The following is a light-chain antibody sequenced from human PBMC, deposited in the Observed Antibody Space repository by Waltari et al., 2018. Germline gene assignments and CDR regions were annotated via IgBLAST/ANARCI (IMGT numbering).Light chain of an antibody. Sequence: WNQQRPGKAPKRMIHEVLVRPSGVPDRCACSKSGNTASLTISGLQSEDEAHYHCCSYSGRYTFIFGGGTKLTVL. J-gene: IGLJ2*01. CDR3: CSYSGRYTFI. CDR2: EVL. V-gene: IGLV2-11*01.